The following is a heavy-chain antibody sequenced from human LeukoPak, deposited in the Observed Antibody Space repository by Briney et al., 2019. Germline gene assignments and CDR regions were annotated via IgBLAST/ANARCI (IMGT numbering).Heavy chain of an antibody. CDR1: GGSISSSSYY. J-gene: IGHJ4*02. Sequence: KASETLSLTCTVSGGSISSSSYYWGWIRQPPGKGLEWIGSIYYSGSTYYNPSLKSRVTISVDTSKNQFSLKLSSVTAADTAVYYCARFSSWPVWGQGTLVTVSS. CDR3: ARFSSWPV. CDR2: IYYSGST. V-gene: IGHV4-39*01. D-gene: IGHD6-13*01.